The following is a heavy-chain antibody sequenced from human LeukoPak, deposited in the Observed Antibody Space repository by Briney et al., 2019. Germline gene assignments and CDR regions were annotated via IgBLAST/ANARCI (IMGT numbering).Heavy chain of an antibody. CDR1: GGTFSSYA. CDR2: IIPIFGTA. J-gene: IGHJ6*03. Sequence: ASVKVSCRASGGTFSSYAISWVRQAPGQGLEWMGGIIPIFGTANYAQKFQGRVTITADKSTSTAYMELSSLRSEDTAVYYCARVGYSYGLDYYYCYMDVWGKGTTVTVSS. CDR3: ARVGYSYGLDYYYCYMDV. V-gene: IGHV1-69*06. D-gene: IGHD5-18*01.